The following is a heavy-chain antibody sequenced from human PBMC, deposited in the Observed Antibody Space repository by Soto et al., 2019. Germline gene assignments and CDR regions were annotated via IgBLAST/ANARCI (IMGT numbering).Heavy chain of an antibody. Sequence: SETPSRTCPVSRGSIRSGNNYWACIRQPPGKGLEWIANIYYSGSTFYNPSLKSRVTISLDTSKNQFSLKLRSVTDEDTAVYYCARNEAGWYFDSWGQGTLVT. CDR1: RGSIRSGNNY. CDR3: ARNEAGWYFDS. D-gene: IGHD6-25*01. V-gene: IGHV4-39*01. CDR2: IYYSGST. J-gene: IGHJ4*02.